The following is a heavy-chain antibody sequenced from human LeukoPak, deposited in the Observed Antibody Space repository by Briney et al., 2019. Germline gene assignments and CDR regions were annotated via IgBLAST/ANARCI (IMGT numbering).Heavy chain of an antibody. CDR1: GYTFTSYY. CDR3: ARDYYDSSGYQDPNWFDP. J-gene: IGHJ5*02. V-gene: IGHV1-46*01. CDR2: INPSGGST. Sequence: ASVNVSCKASGYTFTSYYMHWVRQAPGQGLEWMGIINPSGGSTSYAQKFQGRVTMTRDTSTSTVYMGLSSLRSEDTAVYYCARDYYDSSGYQDPNWFDPWGQGTLVTVSS. D-gene: IGHD3-22*01.